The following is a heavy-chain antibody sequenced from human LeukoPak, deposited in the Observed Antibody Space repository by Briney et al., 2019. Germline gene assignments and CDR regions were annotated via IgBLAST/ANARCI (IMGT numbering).Heavy chain of an antibody. CDR1: GFIFNSYE. CDR3: ARGTYYYYYMDV. Sequence: GGSLRLSCTASGFIFNSYEMNWVRQAPGKGLEWVSYISSSGLSIYYADSVKGRFTISRDNAKNSLYLQMNSLRAEDTAVYYCARGTYYYYYMDVWGKGTTVTVSS. CDR2: ISSSGLSI. J-gene: IGHJ6*03. D-gene: IGHD3/OR15-3a*01. V-gene: IGHV3-48*03.